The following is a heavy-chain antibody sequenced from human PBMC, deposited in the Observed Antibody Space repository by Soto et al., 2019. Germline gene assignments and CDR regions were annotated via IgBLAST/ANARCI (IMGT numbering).Heavy chain of an antibody. CDR1: GFTFSSYA. J-gene: IGHJ4*02. Sequence: VGSLRLSCAASGFTFSSYAVSWVRQAPGKGPEWISSISGSGSTIYYADSVKGRFTISRDNSKNTLYLQMSSLRAEDTAVYYCAKVFYYYDSSGYYYFDYWGQGTLVTVSS. CDR2: ISGSGSTI. CDR3: AKVFYYYDSSGYYYFDY. V-gene: IGHV3-23*01. D-gene: IGHD3-22*01.